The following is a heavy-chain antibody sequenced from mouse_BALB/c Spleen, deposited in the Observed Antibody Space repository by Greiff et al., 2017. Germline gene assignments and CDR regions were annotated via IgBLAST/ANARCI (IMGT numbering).Heavy chain of an antibody. CDR1: GFNIKDTY. D-gene: IGHD2-10*01. CDR2: IDPANGNT. Sequence: EVKLMESGAELVKPGASVKLSCTASGFNIKDTYMHWVKQRPEQGLEWIGRIDPANGNTKYDPKFQGKATITADTSSNTAYLQLSSLTSEDTAVYYCAPYPSPYRYWGQGTTLTVSS. J-gene: IGHJ2*01. CDR3: APYPSPYRY. V-gene: IGHV14-3*02.